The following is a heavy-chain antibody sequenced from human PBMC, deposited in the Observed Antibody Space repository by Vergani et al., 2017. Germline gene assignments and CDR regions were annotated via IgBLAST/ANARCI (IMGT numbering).Heavy chain of an antibody. CDR1: GGSFTSYH. V-gene: IGHV4-34*01. CDR2: IDHTGRP. D-gene: IGHD4-11*01. CDR3: ARVNTETNGHLYYYYYMDV. J-gene: IGHJ6*03. Sequence: QVQLQQWGGGLLKPSETLSLTCVVNGGSFTSYHWTRIRQSPGEGLEWVGDIDHTGRPDYNRSLKGRLTMSVDKSRNQFSLTLNSVTATDTAIYFCARVNTETNGHLYYYYYMDVWGQGTAVTVS.